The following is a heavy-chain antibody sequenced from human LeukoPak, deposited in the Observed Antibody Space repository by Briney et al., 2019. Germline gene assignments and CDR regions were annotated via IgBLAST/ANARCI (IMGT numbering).Heavy chain of an antibody. J-gene: IGHJ5*02. CDR3: AGGAWFDP. CDR2: VYTSGST. CDR1: GGSIGRYS. Sequence: SETLSLTCTVSGGSIGRYSWSWIRQPAGKGLEWIGRVYTSGSTNYNPSLKSRVTMSVDTSKNQFSLKLNSVTAADTAVYYRAGGAWFDPWGQGTLVTVSS. V-gene: IGHV4-4*07.